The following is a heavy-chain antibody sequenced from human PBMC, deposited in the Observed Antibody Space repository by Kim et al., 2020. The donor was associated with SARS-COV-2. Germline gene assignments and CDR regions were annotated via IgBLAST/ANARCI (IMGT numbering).Heavy chain of an antibody. V-gene: IGHV4-38-2*02. CDR2: IYHSGST. D-gene: IGHD4-17*01. J-gene: IGHJ5*02. CDR3: ARLPDDYGDPSGGWFDP. Sequence: SETLSLTCTVSGYSISSGYYWGWIRQPPGKGLEWIGSIYHSGSTYYNPSLKSRVTISVDTSKNQFSLKLSSVTAADTAVYYCARLPDDYGDPSGGWFDPWGQGTLVTVSS. CDR1: GYSISSGYY.